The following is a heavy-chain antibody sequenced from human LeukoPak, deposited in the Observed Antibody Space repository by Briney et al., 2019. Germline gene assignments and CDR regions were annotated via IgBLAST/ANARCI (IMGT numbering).Heavy chain of an antibody. CDR2: ISDTVRDT. V-gene: IGHV3-23*01. CDR1: GFTFSAYG. Sequence: GESLRLSCAASGFTFSAYGMSWVRQAPGKGLEWVSHISDTVRDTWYANSVKGRFIISSDNSRDTVYLQMSSLRPEDTALYFCAKDNYGGIFASWGQGTLVTVSS. D-gene: IGHD4-17*01. CDR3: AKDNYGGIFAS. J-gene: IGHJ4*02.